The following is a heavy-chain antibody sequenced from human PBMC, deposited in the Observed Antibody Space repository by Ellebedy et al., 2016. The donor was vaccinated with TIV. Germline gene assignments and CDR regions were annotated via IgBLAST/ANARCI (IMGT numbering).Heavy chain of an antibody. J-gene: IGHJ1*01. CDR2: ISSTSSTI. Sequence: GESLKISCAASGFTFSTYTMNWVRQAPGKGLEWVSYISSTSSTIYYADSVRGRFAISRDNAKNSLYLQMNSLRAEDPALYYCARGVDTALVEHFQHWGQGTLVTVSS. D-gene: IGHD5-18*01. V-gene: IGHV3-48*04. CDR3: ARGVDTALVEHFQH. CDR1: GFTFSTYT.